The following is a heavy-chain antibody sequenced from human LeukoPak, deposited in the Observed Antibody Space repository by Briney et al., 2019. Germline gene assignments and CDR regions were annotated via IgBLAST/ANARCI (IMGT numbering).Heavy chain of an antibody. CDR2: ISGSGGST. J-gene: IGHJ4*02. CDR3: VREPGPGYFDY. Sequence: GGSLRLSCAASGFTFSSYAMSWVCQAPGKGLEWVSAISGSGGSTYYADSVKGRFTISRDNSKNTLYLQMDSLRAEDTAVYYCVREPGPGYFDYWGQGTLVTVSS. CDR1: GFTFSSYA. V-gene: IGHV3-23*01. D-gene: IGHD6-13*01.